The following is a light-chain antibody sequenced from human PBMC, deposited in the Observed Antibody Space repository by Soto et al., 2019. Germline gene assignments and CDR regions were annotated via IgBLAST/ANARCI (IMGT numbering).Light chain of an antibody. J-gene: IGKJ4*01. V-gene: IGKV1-5*03. CDR1: QSISSW. Sequence: DIQMTQSPSTLSASVGDRVTITCRASQSISSWLAWYQQKPGKAPNLLIYKASSLESGVPSRFSGSGAGTEFTLTISSLQNDDFATYYCQQYNSYPLTFGGGTKVEI. CDR2: KAS. CDR3: QQYNSYPLT.